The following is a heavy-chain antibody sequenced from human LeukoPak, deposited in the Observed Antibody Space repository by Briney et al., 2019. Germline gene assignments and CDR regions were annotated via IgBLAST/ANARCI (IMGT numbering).Heavy chain of an antibody. V-gene: IGHV3-7*01. Sequence: PGGSLRLSCAASGFTFSSSWMTWVRQAPAGGLEWVANIKEDGSQKYYVDSVKGRFTISRDNAENSLYLQMNSLRAEDTAVYYCARDKGYLAFDYWGQGTLVTVSS. J-gene: IGHJ4*02. CDR2: IKEDGSQK. CDR3: ARDKGYLAFDY. D-gene: IGHD2-15*01. CDR1: GFTFSSSW.